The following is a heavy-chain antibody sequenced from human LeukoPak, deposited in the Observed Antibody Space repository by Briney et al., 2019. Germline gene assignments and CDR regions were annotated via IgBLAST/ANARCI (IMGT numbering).Heavy chain of an antibody. V-gene: IGHV3-48*01. CDR3: ARAGSHWHYVY. J-gene: IGHJ4*02. Sequence: PGGSLRLSCAASGFTISSHSMNWVRQAPGKGLEWVSYISSSSSTIYYADSVKGRFTISRDNAKNSLYLQMNSLRAEDTAVYYCARAGSHWHYVYWGQGTVVTVSS. CDR1: GFTISSHS. D-gene: IGHD3-10*01. CDR2: ISSSSSTI.